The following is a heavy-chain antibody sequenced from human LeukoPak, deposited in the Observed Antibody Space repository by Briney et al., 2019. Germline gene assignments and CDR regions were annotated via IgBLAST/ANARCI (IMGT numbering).Heavy chain of an antibody. CDR2: IYYSGST. CDR3: ARYSSSSTSGWFDP. Sequence: SQTLSLTCTVSGGSISNDGYYRSWIRQHPGKGLEWIGYIYYSGSTYYNPSLKSRVTISVDTSTNQFSLNLISVTAADTAVYYCARYSSSSTSGWFDPWGQGTLVTVSS. D-gene: IGHD6-6*01. V-gene: IGHV4-31*03. J-gene: IGHJ5*02. CDR1: GGSISNDGYY.